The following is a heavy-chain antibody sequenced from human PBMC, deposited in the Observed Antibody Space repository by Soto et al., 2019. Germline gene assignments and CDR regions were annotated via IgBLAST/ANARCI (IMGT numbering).Heavy chain of an antibody. D-gene: IGHD5-18*01. CDR1: GYSFTTHG. Sequence: QVQLVQSEAEVRKPGASVKVSCKASGYSFTTHGISWVRRAPGHGLEWMGWISAYNGDTHYVQRFQGRLTMTTDTSTSTAYMELRSLTSADTAVYFCATGGHNDGYNFYHGMDVWGQGTTVTVS. J-gene: IGHJ6*02. V-gene: IGHV1-18*04. CDR2: ISAYNGDT. CDR3: ATGGHNDGYNFYHGMDV.